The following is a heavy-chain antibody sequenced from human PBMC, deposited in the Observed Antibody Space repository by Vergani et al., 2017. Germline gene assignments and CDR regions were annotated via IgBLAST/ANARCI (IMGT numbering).Heavy chain of an antibody. J-gene: IGHJ4*02. CDR3: ASIARAPTRRNPPPDY. CDR2: FSYGGSS. D-gene: IGHD3-16*02. CDR1: SSSSYS. V-gene: IGHV4-39*01. Sequence: QVQLQESGPGLLRPSETLSLNCTVSSSSSYSWDWVRQAPGKGLEWIGSFSYGGSSDFNPSLKSRVTLSMDTSKNQFSLQLTSVTAADSALYFCASIARAPTRRNPPPDYWGQGILVTVSS.